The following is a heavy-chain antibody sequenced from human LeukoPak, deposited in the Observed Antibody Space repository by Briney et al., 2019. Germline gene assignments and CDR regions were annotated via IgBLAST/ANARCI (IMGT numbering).Heavy chain of an antibody. CDR3: AKEGYRYFGPAADS. J-gene: IGHJ5*02. Sequence: GGSLRLSCAASGFTFSSYGMHWVRQAPGKGLEWVAVIWYDGSNKYYADSVKGRFTISRDNSKDTLYLQMNSLRAEDTAVYYCAKEGYRYFGPAADSWGQGTLVTVSS. D-gene: IGHD3-9*01. CDR2: IWYDGSNK. V-gene: IGHV3-30*02. CDR1: GFTFSSYG.